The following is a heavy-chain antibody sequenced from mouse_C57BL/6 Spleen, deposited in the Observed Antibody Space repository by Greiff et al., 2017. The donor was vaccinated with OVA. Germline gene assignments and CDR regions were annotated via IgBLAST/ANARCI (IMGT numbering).Heavy chain of an antibody. V-gene: IGHV1-50*01. CDR3: ARLPMDY. CDR1: GYTFTSYW. Sequence: QVQLQQPGAELVKPGASVKLSCKPSGYTFTSYWMQWVKQRPGQGLEWIGEIDPSDSYTNYNQKFKGKATLTVDTSSSTAYMQLSSLTSEDSAVYYCARLPMDYWGQGTSVTVSS. CDR2: IDPSDSYT. J-gene: IGHJ4*01.